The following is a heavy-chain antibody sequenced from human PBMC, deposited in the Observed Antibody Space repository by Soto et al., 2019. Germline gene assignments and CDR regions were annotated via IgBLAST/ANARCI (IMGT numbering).Heavy chain of an antibody. V-gene: IGHV1-69*13. CDR3: ALGLNLNYHLSS. Sequence: SVKVSCKASGGTFSSYAISWVRQAPGQGLEWLGGIIPIFGTANYAQKFQGRVTITADESTSTAYMELSSLRSEDTAVYYCALGLNLNYHLSSWGQGTLVTDSS. CDR1: GGTFSSYA. CDR2: IIPIFGTA. J-gene: IGHJ5*02. D-gene: IGHD1-7*01.